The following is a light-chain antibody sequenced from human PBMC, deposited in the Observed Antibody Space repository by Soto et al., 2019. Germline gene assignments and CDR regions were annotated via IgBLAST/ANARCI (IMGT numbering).Light chain of an antibody. CDR2: GAS. CDR1: QSVSNNY. J-gene: IGKJ4*01. V-gene: IGKV3-20*01. CDR3: QQYGSSRLT. Sequence: ENVLTQSPGTLSLSPGERATLSCRASQSVSNNYLAWYQQKPGQAPRLIIYGASSRAIGVPDRFSGSGSGTDFTLTISRLEPEDFAVYYCQQYGSSRLTFGGGTKVEIK.